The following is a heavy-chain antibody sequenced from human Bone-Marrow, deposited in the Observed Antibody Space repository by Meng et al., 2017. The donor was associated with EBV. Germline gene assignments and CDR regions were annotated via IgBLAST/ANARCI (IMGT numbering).Heavy chain of an antibody. CDR1: GGSFSGYY. J-gene: IGHJ5*02. D-gene: IGHD4-23*01. CDR3: ARGKRWVRNWFDP. Sequence: QVQLQQWGAGLLEPSETLSLPCAVYGGSFSGYYWSWIRQPPGKGLEWIGEINHSGSTNYNPSLKSRVTISVDTSKNQFSLKLSSVTAADTAVYYCARGKRWVRNWFDPWGQGTLVTVSS. CDR2: INHSGST. V-gene: IGHV4-34*01.